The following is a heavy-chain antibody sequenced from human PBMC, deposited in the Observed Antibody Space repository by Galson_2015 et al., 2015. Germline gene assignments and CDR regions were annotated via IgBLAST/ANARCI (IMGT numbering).Heavy chain of an antibody. D-gene: IGHD6-13*01. CDR2: ISGDTRTL. CDR3: AKDSTSREAPD. J-gene: IGHJ4*02. V-gene: IGHV3-23*01. CDR1: GFTFTNYG. Sequence: SLRLSCEASGFTFTNYGMTWVRQAPGKGLEWVSVISGDTRTLYYADSVKGRFTTSRDNSKNTVYLQMNSLRAEDTAVYYCAKDSTSREAPDWGQGTLVTVSS.